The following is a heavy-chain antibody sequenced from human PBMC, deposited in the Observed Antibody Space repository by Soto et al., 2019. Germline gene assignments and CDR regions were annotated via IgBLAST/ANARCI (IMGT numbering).Heavy chain of an antibody. J-gene: IGHJ5*02. CDR1: GGSILSSY. D-gene: IGHD2-8*01. CDR3: ARVPAVSSWFDP. V-gene: IGHV4-59*01. Sequence: SETLSLTCTVSGGSILSSYWTWIRQPPGKGLEWIGNVYYSGSTNYNPSLKSRITISVDTSKNQFSLNLSSVTAADTAVYYCARVPAVSSWFDPWGQGTLVTVSS. CDR2: VYYSGST.